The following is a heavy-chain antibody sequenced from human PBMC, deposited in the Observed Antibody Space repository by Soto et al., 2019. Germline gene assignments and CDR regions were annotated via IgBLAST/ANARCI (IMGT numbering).Heavy chain of an antibody. Sequence: GGSLRLSCAASGFTFSSYGMHWVRQAPGKGLEWVAVIWYDGSNKYYADSVKGRFTISRDNSKNTLYLQMNSLRAEDTAVYYCAKRGVVAHIDYWGQGTLVTVSS. D-gene: IGHD3-10*01. J-gene: IGHJ4*02. CDR2: IWYDGSNK. V-gene: IGHV3-33*06. CDR1: GFTFSSYG. CDR3: AKRGVVAHIDY.